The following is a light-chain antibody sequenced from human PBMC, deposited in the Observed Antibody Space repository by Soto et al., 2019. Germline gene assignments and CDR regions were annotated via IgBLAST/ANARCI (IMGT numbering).Light chain of an antibody. J-gene: IGKJ2*01. CDR2: GAS. Sequence: EIVLTQSPGTLSVSPGERATLSCRASQSVSNTYLAWYQQKPGQAPRLLIYGASSRATGIPDRFSGSGSGTDFTLTISRLEHEDVAVYYGQQYNRSPPMYIFGPGTKLEIQ. CDR1: QSVSNTY. V-gene: IGKV3-20*01. CDR3: QQYNRSPPMYI.